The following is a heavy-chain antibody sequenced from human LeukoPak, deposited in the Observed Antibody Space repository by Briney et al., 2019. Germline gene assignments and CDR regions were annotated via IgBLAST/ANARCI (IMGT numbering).Heavy chain of an antibody. CDR3: ARGGLSGYDLLVDY. Sequence: ASVKVSCKASGYTFTGYYMHWVRQAPGQGLEWMGWINPINGATNYAQKSQGRVTMTRDTSISTAYMELSRLRSDDTAAYYCARGGLSGYDLLVDYWGQGTLITVSS. CDR2: INPINGAT. CDR1: GYTFTGYY. J-gene: IGHJ4*02. D-gene: IGHD5-12*01. V-gene: IGHV1-2*02.